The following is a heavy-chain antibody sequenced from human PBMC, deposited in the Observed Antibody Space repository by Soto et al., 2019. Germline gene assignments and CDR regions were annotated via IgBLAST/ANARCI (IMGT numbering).Heavy chain of an antibody. CDR1: GFTFSSYG. Sequence: GGTLRLSGEASGFTFSSYGMSWVRQAAGKGLEWVSGISDDGSNEYYADSVKGRFTISRDNSKNTLYLQMNSLRAADTAVYYCAKDLPPLRILYYDFWSGPSGFDYWGQGILVTVSS. J-gene: IGHJ4*02. V-gene: IGHV3-30*18. D-gene: IGHD3-3*01. CDR3: AKDLPPLRILYYDFWSGPSGFDY. CDR2: ISDDGSNE.